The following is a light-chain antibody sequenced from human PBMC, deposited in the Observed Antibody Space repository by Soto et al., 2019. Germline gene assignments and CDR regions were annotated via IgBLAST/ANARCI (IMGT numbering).Light chain of an antibody. CDR2: AAS. V-gene: IGKV1-27*01. CDR1: ETISTY. J-gene: IGKJ3*01. CDR3: QKYASAPFT. Sequence: RASETISTYLAWYQQQPGKVPKLLIYAASILQSGVPSRFSGRRSGTEFTLTISGLQTEDVATYYCQKYASAPFTFGPGTKVDIK.